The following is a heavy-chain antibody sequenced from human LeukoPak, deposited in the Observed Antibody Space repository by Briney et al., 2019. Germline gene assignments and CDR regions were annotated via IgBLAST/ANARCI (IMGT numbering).Heavy chain of an antibody. CDR3: AKDCYDYVWGSYRCFDY. CDR2: ISSTDAGT. D-gene: IGHD3-16*02. J-gene: IGHJ4*02. Sequence: PGGSLRLSCAASGFSLSSYAMSWVRQAPGKGLEWVSAISSTDAGTYHADSVRGRFTISRDSSKNTLYLQMNSLRAEDTAVYYCAKDCYDYVWGSYRCFDYWGQGTLVTVSS. CDR1: GFSLSSYA. V-gene: IGHV3-23*01.